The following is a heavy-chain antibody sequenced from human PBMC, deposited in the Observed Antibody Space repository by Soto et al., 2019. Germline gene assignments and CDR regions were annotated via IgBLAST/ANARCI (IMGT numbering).Heavy chain of an antibody. Sequence: SETLSLTCTVSGGSISSSSYYWGWIRQPPGKGLEWIGSIYYSGSTYYNPSLKSRVTISVDTSKNQFSLKLSSVTAADTAVYYCASTVSLGVLNWFDPWGQGTLVTVS. CDR1: GGSISSSSYY. CDR3: ASTVSLGVLNWFDP. J-gene: IGHJ5*02. D-gene: IGHD3-3*01. CDR2: IYYSGST. V-gene: IGHV4-39*01.